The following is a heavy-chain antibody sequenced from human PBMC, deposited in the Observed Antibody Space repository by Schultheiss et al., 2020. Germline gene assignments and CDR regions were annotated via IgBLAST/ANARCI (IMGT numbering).Heavy chain of an antibody. CDR1: GFTFSDYY. D-gene: IGHD5-18*01. Sequence: GGSLRLSCAASGFTFSDYYMSWIRQAPGKGLEWVSYISSSGSTIYYADSVKGRFTISRDNAKNSLYLQMNSLRAEDTAVYYCARDGGGYSYGYFSVYYYYYYGMDVWGQGTTVTV. CDR3: ARDGGGYSYGYFSVYYYYYYGMDV. V-gene: IGHV3-11*01. CDR2: ISSSGSTI. J-gene: IGHJ6*02.